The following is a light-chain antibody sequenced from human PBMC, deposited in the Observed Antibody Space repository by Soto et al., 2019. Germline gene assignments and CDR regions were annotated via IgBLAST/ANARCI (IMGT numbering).Light chain of an antibody. CDR2: EDT. Sequence: QSVLTQPASVSGSLGQSITISCTGTSSDVGSYDLVSWYQLHPDRAPKLIIYEDTKRPSGISNRFSGSKSGNTASLIISGLQAEDAANYYCCSYEITSTFGVFGGGTKLTVL. CDR3: CSYEITSTFGV. J-gene: IGLJ3*02. V-gene: IGLV2-23*02. CDR1: SSDVGSYDL.